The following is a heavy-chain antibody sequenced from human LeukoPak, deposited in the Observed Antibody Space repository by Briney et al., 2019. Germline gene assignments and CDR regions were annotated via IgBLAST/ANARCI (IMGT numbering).Heavy chain of an antibody. D-gene: IGHD1-1*01. Sequence: PSETLSLTCAVSGGSISSGGYSWSWIRQPPGKGLEWIGYIYHSGSTYYNPSLKSRVTISVDRSKNQFSLKRSSVTAADTAVYYCARQIQRSEFDIWGQGTMVTVSS. J-gene: IGHJ3*02. V-gene: IGHV4-30-2*01. CDR1: GGSISSGGYS. CDR2: IYHSGST. CDR3: ARQIQRSEFDI.